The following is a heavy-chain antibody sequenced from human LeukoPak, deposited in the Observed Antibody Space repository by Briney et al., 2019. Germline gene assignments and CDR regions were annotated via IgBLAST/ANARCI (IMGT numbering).Heavy chain of an antibody. CDR2: VSSDGTYT. CDR1: GFTFSSYF. D-gene: IGHD1-26*01. Sequence: GGSLRLSCAASGFTFSSYFMHWVRQAPGKGLVWVSRVSSDGTYTEYADSVKGRFTISRDNAKDTLYLQMNSLRAEDTAVYYCAKEGAYSGSYLSYWGQGTLVTVSS. J-gene: IGHJ4*02. V-gene: IGHV3-74*03. CDR3: AKEGAYSGSYLSY.